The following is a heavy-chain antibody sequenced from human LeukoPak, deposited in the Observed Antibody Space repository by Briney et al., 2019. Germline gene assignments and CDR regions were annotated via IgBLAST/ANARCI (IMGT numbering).Heavy chain of an antibody. D-gene: IGHD3-22*01. Sequence: GGSLRLSCAASGFTFSSYWMSWVRQAPGKGLEWVANIKQDGSEKYYVDSVKGRFTISRDNAKNSLYLQMNSLKTEDTAVYYCTSPQGDYYDSSGYYWGQGTLATVSS. CDR1: GFTFSSYW. CDR2: IKQDGSEK. CDR3: TSPQGDYYDSSGYY. V-gene: IGHV3-7*03. J-gene: IGHJ4*02.